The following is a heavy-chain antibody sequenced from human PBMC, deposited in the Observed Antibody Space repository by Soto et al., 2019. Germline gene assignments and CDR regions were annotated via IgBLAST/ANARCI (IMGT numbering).Heavy chain of an antibody. J-gene: IGHJ4*02. CDR2: IYPGASDI. D-gene: IGHD3-10*01. CDR1: GYTFIYFW. Sequence: PWESLKISCQASGYTFIYFWVAWVLQVPGKGLGWMGVIYPGASDIRYSPSFEGHVTISADKSTNTAYLQWSSLEAADTAIYYCARQGTSRGSDYAAFDFWGPGTLVTVSS. V-gene: IGHV5-51*01. CDR3: ARQGTSRGSDYAAFDF.